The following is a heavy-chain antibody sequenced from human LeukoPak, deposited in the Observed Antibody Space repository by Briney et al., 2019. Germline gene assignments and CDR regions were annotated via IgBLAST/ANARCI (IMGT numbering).Heavy chain of an antibody. J-gene: IGHJ3*02. CDR3: AGAAPSGTYQHYDAFDI. CDR2: IYYSGNT. CDR1: GGSISSYY. Sequence: SETLSLTCTVSGGSISSYYWSWIRQPPGMGLEWIGYIYYSGNTNYNPSLKSRVTMSVDTSKNQFSLKLSSVTAADTAVYYCAGAAPSGTYQHYDAFDIWGQGTMVTVSS. D-gene: IGHD1-26*01. V-gene: IGHV4-59*01.